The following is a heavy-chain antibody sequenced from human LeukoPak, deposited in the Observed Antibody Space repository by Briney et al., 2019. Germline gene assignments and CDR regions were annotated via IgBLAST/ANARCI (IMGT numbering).Heavy chain of an antibody. V-gene: IGHV3-30*04. CDR1: GFTFSSYA. CDR2: ISYDGSNK. Sequence: AGGSPRLSCAASGFTFSSYAMHWVRQAPGKGLEWVAVISYDGSNKYYADSVKGRFTISRDNSKNTLYLQMNSLRAEDTAVYYCARDRSRAGQQWLVLDYWGQGTLVTVSS. D-gene: IGHD6-19*01. J-gene: IGHJ4*02. CDR3: ARDRSRAGQQWLVLDY.